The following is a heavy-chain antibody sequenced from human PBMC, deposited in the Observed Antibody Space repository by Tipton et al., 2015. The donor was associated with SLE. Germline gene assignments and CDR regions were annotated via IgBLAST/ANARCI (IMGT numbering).Heavy chain of an antibody. CDR2: ISGSGGST. J-gene: IGHJ4*02. D-gene: IGHD3-10*01. V-gene: IGHV3-23*01. CDR1: GFTFSSYA. CDR3: AKDPSRITMVRGVMSFDY. Sequence: SLRLSCAASGFTFSSYAMSWVRQAPGKGLEWVSAISGSGGSTYYADSVKGRFTISRDNSKNTLYLQMNSLRAEDTAVYYCAKDPSRITMVRGVMSFDYWGQGTLVTVSS.